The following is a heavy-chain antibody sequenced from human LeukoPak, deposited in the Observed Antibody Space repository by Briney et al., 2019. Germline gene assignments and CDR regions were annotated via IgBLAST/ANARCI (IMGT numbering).Heavy chain of an antibody. CDR1: GLTVSGNY. J-gene: IGHJ4*02. V-gene: IGHV3-53*01. CDR2: IYGGGST. Sequence: GGSLRLSCAPSGLTVSGNYMSWVRGATGRGLEWVSSIYGGGSTYYANSVKGRFTISRDNSKNTLYLQMNSLRAEDTAVYYCARDSICSGGSCYSDYWGQGTLVTVSS. CDR3: ARDSICSGGSCYSDY. D-gene: IGHD2-15*01.